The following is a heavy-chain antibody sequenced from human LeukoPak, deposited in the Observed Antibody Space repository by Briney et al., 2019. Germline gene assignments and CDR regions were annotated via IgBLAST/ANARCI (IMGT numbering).Heavy chain of an antibody. CDR3: VRSQYYFDY. CDR2: ILLDGSEK. J-gene: IGHJ4*02. Sequence: PGGSLRLSCAASGFILNTYGMHWVRQAPGKGLEWVAVILLDGSEKYYADSVKGRFTISRDNSKNSLYLQMNSLRVEDTAVYYCVRSQYYFDYWGQGTLVTVSS. D-gene: IGHD3-10*01. V-gene: IGHV3-30*03. CDR1: GFILNTYG.